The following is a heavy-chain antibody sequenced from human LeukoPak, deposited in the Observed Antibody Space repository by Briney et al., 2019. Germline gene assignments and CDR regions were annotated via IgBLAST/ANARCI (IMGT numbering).Heavy chain of an antibody. Sequence: GESLKISCKGSGYSFTSYWIGWVRPLPGKGLEWMGIISPDDSDTRYSPSFEGQVIISVDKSISTAYLQWSSLKASDTATYYCARHGHCTNGVCYSNYYYYMDVWGKGTTVTVSS. V-gene: IGHV5-51*01. J-gene: IGHJ6*03. CDR1: GYSFTSYW. D-gene: IGHD2-8*01. CDR3: ARHGHCTNGVCYSNYYYYMDV. CDR2: ISPDDSDT.